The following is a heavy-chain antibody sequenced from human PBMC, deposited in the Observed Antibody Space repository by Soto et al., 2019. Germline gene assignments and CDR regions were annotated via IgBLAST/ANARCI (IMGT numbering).Heavy chain of an antibody. Sequence: GGSLRLSCAASGFTFSSYGMHWVRQAPGKGLEWVAVISYDGSNKYYADSVKGRFTISRDNSKNTLYLQMNSLRAEDTAVYYCAKDFETYDSSGYYYGTRYYYYGMDVWGQGTTVTVSS. CDR1: GFTFSSYG. CDR2: ISYDGSNK. CDR3: AKDFETYDSSGYYYGTRYYYYGMDV. V-gene: IGHV3-30*18. D-gene: IGHD3-22*01. J-gene: IGHJ6*02.